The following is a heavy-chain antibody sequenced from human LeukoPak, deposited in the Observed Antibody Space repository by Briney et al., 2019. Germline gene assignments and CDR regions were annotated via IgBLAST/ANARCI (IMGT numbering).Heavy chain of an antibody. CDR1: GGSFSGYY. Sequence: PSETLSLTCAVYGGSFSGYYWSWIRQPPGKGLEWIGEINHSGSTNYNPSLKSRVTISVDTSKNQFSLKLSSVTAADTAVYYCVRRDCSSTSCPFDYWGQGTLVTVSS. CDR2: INHSGST. D-gene: IGHD2-2*01. J-gene: IGHJ4*02. CDR3: VRRDCSSTSCPFDY. V-gene: IGHV4-34*01.